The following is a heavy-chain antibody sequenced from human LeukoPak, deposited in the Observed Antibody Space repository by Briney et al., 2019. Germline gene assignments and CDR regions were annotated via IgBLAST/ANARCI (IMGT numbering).Heavy chain of an antibody. D-gene: IGHD4-17*01. V-gene: IGHV4-59*01. CDR1: GGSISSYY. J-gene: IGHJ4*02. Sequence: PSETLSLTCTVSGGSISSYYWSWIRQPPGKGLEWTGYIYYSGSTNYNPSLKSRVTISVDTSKNQFSLKLSSVTAADTAVYYCAREAYGDLLSYFDYWGQGTLVTVSS. CDR2: IYYSGST. CDR3: AREAYGDLLSYFDY.